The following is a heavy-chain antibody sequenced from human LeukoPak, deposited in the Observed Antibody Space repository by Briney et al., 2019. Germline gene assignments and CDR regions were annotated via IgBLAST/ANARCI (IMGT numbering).Heavy chain of an antibody. CDR1: GFTFSSYA. D-gene: IGHD4-17*01. Sequence: GGSLRLSCAASGFTFSSYAMSWVRQAPGKGLEWVSAISGSGGSTYYADSVKGRFTISRDNSKNTLYLQMSNLKAGDSAVYYCARDPNGDYIGAFDFQRWGLGTLVPVSS. CDR3: ARDPNGDYIGAFDFQR. J-gene: IGHJ1*01. CDR2: ISGSGGST. V-gene: IGHV3-23*01.